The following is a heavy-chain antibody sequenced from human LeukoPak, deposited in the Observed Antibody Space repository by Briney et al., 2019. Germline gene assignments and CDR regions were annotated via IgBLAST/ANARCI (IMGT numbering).Heavy chain of an antibody. V-gene: IGHV3-23*01. J-gene: IGHJ4*02. Sequence: GSLRLSCAASGFNFKDYGMTWVRQAPRKGLEWVASISASGVGTTFADSVRGRFTSSRDNSTRVVYLQMSSLRAQDSAVYYCARSINYSNYLLDFWGQGTRVIVSS. D-gene: IGHD4-11*01. CDR2: ISASGVGT. CDR1: GFNFKDYG. CDR3: ARSINYSNYLLDF.